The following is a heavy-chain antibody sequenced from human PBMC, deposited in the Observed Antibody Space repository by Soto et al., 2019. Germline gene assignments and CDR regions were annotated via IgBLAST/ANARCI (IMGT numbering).Heavy chain of an antibody. D-gene: IGHD3-9*01. Sequence: GGSLRLSCAASGFTFSSYSMNWVRQAPGKGLEWVSSISSSSSYIYYADSVKGRFTISRDNAKNSLYLQMNSLRAEDTAVYYCARDLDNYDILTGYYTGYYGMDVWGQGTTVTAP. CDR3: ARDLDNYDILTGYYTGYYGMDV. V-gene: IGHV3-21*01. CDR2: ISSSSSYI. J-gene: IGHJ6*02. CDR1: GFTFSSYS.